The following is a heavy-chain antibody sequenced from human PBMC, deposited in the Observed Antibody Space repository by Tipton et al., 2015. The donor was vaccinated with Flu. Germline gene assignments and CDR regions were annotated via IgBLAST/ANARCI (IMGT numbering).Heavy chain of an antibody. CDR1: GFTFSASG. CDR2: VYHDGINK. J-gene: IGHJ6*03. Sequence: SLRLSCAASGFTFSASGMHWVRQAPGKGLEWVAIVYHDGINKYYTDSVKGRFTISRDNSKNTLSLQMNRLRAEDTAVYYCARGDWGRHSLRLGDFKDLDYYYMDVWGNGTTVTVSS. CDR3: ARGDWGRHSLRLGDFKDLDYYYMDV. D-gene: IGHD3-16*01. V-gene: IGHV3-33*08.